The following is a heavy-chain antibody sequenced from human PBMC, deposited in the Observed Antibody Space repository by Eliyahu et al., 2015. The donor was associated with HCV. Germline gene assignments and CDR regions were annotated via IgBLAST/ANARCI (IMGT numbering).Heavy chain of an antibody. D-gene: IGHD2-2*01. CDR2: IYPGXSHX. J-gene: IGHJ5*02. CDR3: ARGLRSSTTNWFDA. CDR1: GYSFTNYW. Sequence: EVQLVQXGVEVKKSGESLXXSCKGSGYSFTNYWIGWVRQMPGKGXEWMGHIYPGXSHXTYSPSFQGQVTISADKSISTAYMQWRSLRASDTAMYYCARGLRSSTTNWFDAWGQGSLVTVSS. V-gene: IGHV5-51*01.